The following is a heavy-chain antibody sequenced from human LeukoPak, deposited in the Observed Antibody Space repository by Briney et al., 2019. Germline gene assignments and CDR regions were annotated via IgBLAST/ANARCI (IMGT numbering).Heavy chain of an antibody. CDR3: VRGSYDFWSGYSIGY. CDR1: GGSISSGGYY. J-gene: IGHJ4*02. CDR2: IYYSGST. D-gene: IGHD3-3*01. Sequence: PSETLSLTCTVSGGSISSGGYYWSWIRQHPGKGLEWIGYIYYSGSTYYNPSLKSRVTISVDTSKNQFSLKLSSVTAADTAVYYCVRGSYDFWSGYSIGYWGQGTLVTVSS. V-gene: IGHV4-31*03.